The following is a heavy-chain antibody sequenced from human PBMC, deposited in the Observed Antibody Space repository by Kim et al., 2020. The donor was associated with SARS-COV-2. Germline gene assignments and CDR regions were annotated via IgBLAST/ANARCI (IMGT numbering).Heavy chain of an antibody. CDR2: INHSGST. CDR3: ARGTRQWLVRKDYYYYMDV. D-gene: IGHD6-19*01. Sequence: SETLSLTCAVYGGSFSGYYWSWIRQPPGKGLEWIGEINHSGSTNYNPSLKSRVTISVDTSKNQFSLKLSSVTADTAVYYCARGTRQWLVRKDYYYYMDVWGKGTTVTVSS. CDR1: GGSFSGYY. V-gene: IGHV4-34*01. J-gene: IGHJ6*03.